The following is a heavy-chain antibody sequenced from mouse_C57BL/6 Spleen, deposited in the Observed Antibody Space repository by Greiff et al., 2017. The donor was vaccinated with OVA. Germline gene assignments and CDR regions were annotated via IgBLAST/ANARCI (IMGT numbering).Heavy chain of an antibody. V-gene: IGHV1-15*01. CDR3: TRYGYFSN. CDR1: GYTFTDYE. Sequence: VKLMESGAELVRPGASVTLSCKASGYTFTDYEMHWVKQTPVHGLEWIGAIDPETGGTAYNQKFKGKAILTADKSSSTAYMELRSLTSEDSAVYYCTRYGYFSNWGQGTSVTVSS. CDR2: IDPETGGT. J-gene: IGHJ4*01. D-gene: IGHD2-3*01.